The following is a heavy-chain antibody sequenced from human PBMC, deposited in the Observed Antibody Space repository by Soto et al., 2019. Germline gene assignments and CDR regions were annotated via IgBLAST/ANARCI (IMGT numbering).Heavy chain of an antibody. CDR1: GFTFSDHY. D-gene: IGHD3-10*01. CDR2: MRHKIYNYTT. Sequence: EVQLVESGGGLVQPEGSLRLSCAASGFTFSDHYMHWVRQAPGKGLEWVGRMRHKIYNYTTEYAASVKGRFTISRDNSRNSLYLQMSSLKTEDTAMDYCTRSGMLTTPYYSDSWGQGTLVTVSS. J-gene: IGHJ4*02. V-gene: IGHV3-72*01. CDR3: TRSGMLTTPYYSDS.